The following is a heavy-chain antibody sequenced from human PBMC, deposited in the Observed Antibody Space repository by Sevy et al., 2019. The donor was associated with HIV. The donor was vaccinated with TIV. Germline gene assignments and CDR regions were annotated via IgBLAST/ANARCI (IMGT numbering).Heavy chain of an antibody. Sequence: GGSLRLSCAASGFTFSSYSMNWVRQAPGKGLEWVSFLSSSTSILYYADSVRGRFTFSRDNAKNSLYLQMNSLRAEDTAVYYCAREGGFSDQGMDVWGQGTTVTVSS. V-gene: IGHV3-48*01. D-gene: IGHD3-16*01. CDR3: AREGGFSDQGMDV. CDR2: LSSSTSIL. CDR1: GFTFSSYS. J-gene: IGHJ6*02.